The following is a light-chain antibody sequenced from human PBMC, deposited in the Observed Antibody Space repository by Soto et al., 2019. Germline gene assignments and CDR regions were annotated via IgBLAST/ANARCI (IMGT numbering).Light chain of an antibody. CDR3: SSFAGSHYA. CDR2: DVL. J-gene: IGLJ1*01. V-gene: IGLV2-8*01. Sequence: QSALTQPPSASGSPGQSVTISCTGTSCDVGGYEYVSWYQQHPGKAPKLIIYDVLKRPSGVPDRFSGSKSANTASLTVSGLQAEDEADYYCSSFAGSHYALGTGTKVTVL. CDR1: SCDVGGYEY.